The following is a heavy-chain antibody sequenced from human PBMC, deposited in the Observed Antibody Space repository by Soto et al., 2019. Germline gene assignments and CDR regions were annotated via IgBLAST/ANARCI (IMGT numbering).Heavy chain of an antibody. CDR2: IYPDDSDP. D-gene: IGHD2-15*01. J-gene: IGHJ5*01. Sequence: GESLKISCKGSENTFSSDWIACVRQLPGEGLGCVGIIYPDDSDPRYSPSFQGQVTISADQSIPTAYLEWSSLKASDTAMSYCARQRGGGRYLWFDSWAHGTKDTDSS. CDR3: ARQRGGGRYLWFDS. V-gene: IGHV5-51*01. CDR1: ENTFSSDW.